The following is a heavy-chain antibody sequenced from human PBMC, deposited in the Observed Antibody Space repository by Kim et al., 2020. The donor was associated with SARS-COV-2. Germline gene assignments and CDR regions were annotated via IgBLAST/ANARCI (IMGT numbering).Heavy chain of an antibody. D-gene: IGHD3-3*02. V-gene: IGHV3-48*02. Sequence: GGSLRLSCAASGFTFDNFNMNWVRQAPGRGLEWVSYISYRCDNRYYSESVKGRFIISRDNAKNSLYLQMNSLRDEDTAVYYCVRDSLFVVSTHFDYWGQG. J-gene: IGHJ4*02. CDR3: VRDSLFVVSTHFDY. CDR2: ISYRCDNR. CDR1: GFTFDNFN.